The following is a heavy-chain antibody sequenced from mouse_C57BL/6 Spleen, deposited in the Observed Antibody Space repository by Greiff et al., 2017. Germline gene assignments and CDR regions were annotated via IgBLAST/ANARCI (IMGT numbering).Heavy chain of an antibody. J-gene: IGHJ1*03. CDR1: GYSITSGYD. Sequence: EVQLQESGPGMVKPSQSLSLTCTVTGYSITSGYDWHWIRHFPGNKLEWMGYISYSGSTNYNPSLKSRISITHDTSKNHFFLKLNSVTTEDTATYYCARGEGYSNYWYFDVWGTGTTVTVSS. CDR3: ARGEGYSNYWYFDV. D-gene: IGHD2-5*01. V-gene: IGHV3-1*01. CDR2: ISYSGST.